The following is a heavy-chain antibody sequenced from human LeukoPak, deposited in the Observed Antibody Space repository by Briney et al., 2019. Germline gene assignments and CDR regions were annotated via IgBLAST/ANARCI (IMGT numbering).Heavy chain of an antibody. Sequence: ASVKVSCKASGYTFTSYDINWVRQATGQGLEWMGWMNPNSGNTGYAQKFQGRVTMTRNTSISTAYMELSSLRSEDTAVYYCARGEAMHYDILTGYRNYYIDVWGKGTTVTVSS. CDR1: GYTFTSYD. D-gene: IGHD3-9*01. V-gene: IGHV1-8*01. CDR2: MNPNSGNT. J-gene: IGHJ6*03. CDR3: ARGEAMHYDILTGYRNYYIDV.